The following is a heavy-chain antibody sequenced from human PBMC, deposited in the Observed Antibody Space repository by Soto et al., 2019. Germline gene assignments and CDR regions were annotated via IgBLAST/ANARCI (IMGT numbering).Heavy chain of an antibody. CDR1: GYTFTSYG. Sequence: QVQLVQSGAEVKKPGASVKVSCKASGYTFTSYGISWERQAPGQGLEWMGWISAYNGNTNYAQKLQGRVTMTTDTSTSTAYMELRSLRSDDTAVYYCAREWVDYDILTGYYSDYYYYGMDVWGQGTTVTVSS. CDR3: AREWVDYDILTGYYSDYYYYGMDV. V-gene: IGHV1-18*01. D-gene: IGHD3-9*01. J-gene: IGHJ6*02. CDR2: ISAYNGNT.